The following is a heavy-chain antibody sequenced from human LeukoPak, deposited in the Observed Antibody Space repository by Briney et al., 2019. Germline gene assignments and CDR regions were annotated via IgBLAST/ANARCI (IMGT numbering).Heavy chain of an antibody. J-gene: IGHJ4*02. CDR3: ARPGSGSRDLFEN. D-gene: IGHD3-10*01. CDR1: GYTFTSYY. V-gene: IGHV1-46*01. CDR2: INLSGGTT. Sequence: ASVKVSCKASGYTFTSYYMHWVRQAPGQGLEWMGIINLSGGTTSYAQKFQGRVTMTRDTSTSTVYMELSSLRSEDTAVYYCARPGSGSRDLFENWGQGTLVTVSS.